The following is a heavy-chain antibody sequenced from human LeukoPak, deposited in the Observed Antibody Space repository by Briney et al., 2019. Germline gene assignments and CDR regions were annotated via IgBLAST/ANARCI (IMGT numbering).Heavy chain of an antibody. D-gene: IGHD5-12*01. CDR3: ARVRVAPPSRYYFDY. CDR1: GGSFSGYY. Sequence: SETLSLTCAVYGGSFSGYYWSRIRQPPGKGLEWIGEINHSGSTNYNPSLKSRVTISVDTSKNQFSLKLSSVTAADTAVYYCARVRVAPPSRYYFDYWGQGTLVTVSS. CDR2: INHSGST. V-gene: IGHV4-34*01. J-gene: IGHJ4*02.